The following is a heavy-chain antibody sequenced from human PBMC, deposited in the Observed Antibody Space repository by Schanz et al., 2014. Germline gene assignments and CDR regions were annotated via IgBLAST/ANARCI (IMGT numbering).Heavy chain of an antibody. CDR2: IWYDGTDR. CDR1: GFTFNNYG. CDR3: ARPLGPNYYYYGLDV. Sequence: QVQLVESGGGVVRPGRSLRLSCAASGFTFNNYGMHWVRQAPGKGLEWVAVIWYDGTDRYYADSVKGRFTISRDNSKNTLYLQMNSLRAEDTAVYYCARPLGPNYYYYGLDVWGQGTTVTVSS. J-gene: IGHJ6*02. V-gene: IGHV3-33*01.